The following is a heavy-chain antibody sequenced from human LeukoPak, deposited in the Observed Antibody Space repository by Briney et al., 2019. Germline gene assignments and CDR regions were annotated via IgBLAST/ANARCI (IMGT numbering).Heavy chain of an antibody. J-gene: IGHJ4*02. CDR2: ISGSGGST. Sequence: GGSLRLSCAASGFTFSSYDMSWVRQAPGKGLGWVSVISGSGGSTYYADSVKGRFTISRDNSKNTLYLQMNSLRAEDTAVYYCAKGRSGTSYLFDYWGQGTLVTVSS. D-gene: IGHD1-26*01. V-gene: IGHV3-23*01. CDR1: GFTFSSYD. CDR3: AKGRSGTSYLFDY.